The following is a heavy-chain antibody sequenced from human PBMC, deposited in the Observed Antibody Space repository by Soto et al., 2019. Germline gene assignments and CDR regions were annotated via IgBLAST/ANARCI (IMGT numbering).Heavy chain of an antibody. D-gene: IGHD1-26*01. CDR1: GFTFGDYA. Sequence: GGSLRLSCTASGFTFGDYAMSWFRQAPGKGLEWVGFIRSKAYGGTTEYAASVKGRFTISRDDSKSIAYLQMNSLKTEDTAVYYCTRLRVQVGAPGYFDYWGQGTLVTVSS. J-gene: IGHJ4*02. CDR2: IRSKAYGGTT. CDR3: TRLRVQVGAPGYFDY. V-gene: IGHV3-49*03.